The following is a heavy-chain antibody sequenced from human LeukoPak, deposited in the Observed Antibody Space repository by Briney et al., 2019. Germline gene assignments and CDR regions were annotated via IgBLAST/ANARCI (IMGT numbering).Heavy chain of an antibody. CDR3: TRDPPIYGSGSYDY. D-gene: IGHD3-10*01. CDR2: INWNGGST. CDR1: GFTFDDYG. V-gene: IGHV3-20*04. J-gene: IGHJ4*02. Sequence: GGSLRLSCAGSGFTFDDYGMSWVRQAPGKGLEWVSGINWNGGSTGYADSVKGRFTISRDNAKNSLYLQMNSLRAEDTALYYCTRDPPIYGSGSYDYWGQGTLVTVSS.